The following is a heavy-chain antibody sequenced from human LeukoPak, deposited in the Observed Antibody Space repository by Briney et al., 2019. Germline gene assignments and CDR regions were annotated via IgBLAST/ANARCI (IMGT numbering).Heavy chain of an antibody. CDR1: GYSFTSYW. D-gene: IGHD3-22*01. V-gene: IGHV5-51*01. Sequence: GESLKISCQGSGYSFTSYWIGWVRQMPGKGLEWMGIIYPGDSDTRYSPSFQGQVTISADKSISTAYLQWSSLKASDTATYYCASSGFSSGYYFAYWGQGTLVTVSS. CDR3: ASSGFSSGYYFAY. J-gene: IGHJ4*02. CDR2: IYPGDSDT.